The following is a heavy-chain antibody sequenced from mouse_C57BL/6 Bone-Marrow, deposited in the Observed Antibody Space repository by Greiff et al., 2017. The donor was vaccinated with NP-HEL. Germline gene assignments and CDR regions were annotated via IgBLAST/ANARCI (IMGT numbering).Heavy chain of an antibody. V-gene: IGHV1-55*01. CDR1: GYTFTSYW. CDR3: ARSGLPFDY. J-gene: IGHJ2*01. Sequence: VQRVESGAELVKPGASVKMSCKASGYTFTSYWITWVKQRPGQGLEWIGDIYPGSGSTNYNEKFKSKATLTVDTSSSTAYMQLSSLTSEDSAVYYCARSGLPFDYWGQGTTLTVSS. CDR2: IYPGSGST. D-gene: IGHD2-2*01.